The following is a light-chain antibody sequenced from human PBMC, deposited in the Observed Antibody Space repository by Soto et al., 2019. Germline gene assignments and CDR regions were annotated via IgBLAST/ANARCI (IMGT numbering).Light chain of an antibody. V-gene: IGLV2-14*01. Sequence: QSALTQPASVSWSPGQSITISCTGTSSDVGGYKYVSWYQQYPGKAPKLMMYEVSNRPSGVSNRFSGSKSGNTASLTISGLQAEDEADYYCSSYTTSSPCVFGTGTKVTVL. CDR1: SSDVGGYKY. CDR3: SSYTTSSPCV. J-gene: IGLJ1*01. CDR2: EVS.